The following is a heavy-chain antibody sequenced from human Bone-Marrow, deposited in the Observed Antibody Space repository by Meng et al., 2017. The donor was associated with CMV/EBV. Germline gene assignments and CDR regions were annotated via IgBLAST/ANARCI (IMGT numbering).Heavy chain of an antibody. CDR3: ARTLGATNSY. CDR2: ISYDGNKK. V-gene: IGHV3-30*04. D-gene: IGHD1-26*01. J-gene: IGHJ4*02. CDR1: GFTFSSYA. Sequence: GESLKISCAASGFTFSSYAVHWVRQAPGKGLEWVAVISYDGNKKYYADSVKGRFTISRDNSKNTLYLQMNSLRAEDTAVYYCARTLGATNSYWGQGTLVTVSS.